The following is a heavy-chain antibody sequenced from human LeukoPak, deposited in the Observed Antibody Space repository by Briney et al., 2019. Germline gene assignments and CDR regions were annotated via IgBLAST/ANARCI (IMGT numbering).Heavy chain of an antibody. D-gene: IGHD2-15*01. V-gene: IGHV3-23*01. CDR1: GFTFSSYA. Sequence: GGSLRLSCAASGFTFSSYAMSWVRQAPGKGLEWVSAISGSGGSTYYADSVKGRFTISRDNSKNTLYLQMNSLRAEDTAVYYCPKVSVDIVVVSPAFDIWGQGTMVTVSS. CDR3: PKVSVDIVVVSPAFDI. CDR2: ISGSGGST. J-gene: IGHJ3*02.